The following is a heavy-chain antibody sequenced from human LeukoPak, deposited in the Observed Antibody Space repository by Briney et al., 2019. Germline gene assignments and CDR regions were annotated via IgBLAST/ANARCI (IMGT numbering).Heavy chain of an antibody. Sequence: GGSLILSCAASGFTFSSYIMNWVRQAPGKGLEWVSSISSSSSYIYYADSVKGRFTISRDNAKNSLYLQMNSLRAEDTAVYYCARELGSSWYYFDYWGQGTLVTVSS. CDR3: ARELGSSWYYFDY. CDR2: ISSSSSYI. D-gene: IGHD6-13*01. CDR1: GFTFSSYI. V-gene: IGHV3-21*01. J-gene: IGHJ4*02.